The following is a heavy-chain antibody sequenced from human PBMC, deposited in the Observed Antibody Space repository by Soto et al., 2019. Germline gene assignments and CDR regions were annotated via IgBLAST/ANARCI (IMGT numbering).Heavy chain of an antibody. CDR2: INPNSGGT. J-gene: IGHJ6*02. D-gene: IGHD5-12*01. Sequence: ASVKVSCKASGYTFTGYYMHWVRQAPGQGLEWMGWINPNSGGTNYAQKLQGRVTMTTDTSTSTAYMELRSLRSDDTAVYYCARDQKLNSGYGSVRYYYYGMDVWGQGTTVTVSS. CDR3: ARDQKLNSGYGSVRYYYYGMDV. CDR1: GYTFTGYY. V-gene: IGHV1-2*02.